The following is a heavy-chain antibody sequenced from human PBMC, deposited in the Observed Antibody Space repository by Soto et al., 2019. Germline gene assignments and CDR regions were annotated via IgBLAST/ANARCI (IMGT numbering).Heavy chain of an antibody. CDR3: AADGDVDTAMVTGV. CDR1: GFTFTSSA. V-gene: IGHV1-58*01. Sequence: QMQLVQSGPEVKKPGTSVKVSCKASGFTFTSSAVQWVRQARGQRLEWIGWIVVGSGNTNYAQKFQERVTITRDMSTSTAYMELSSLRSEDTAVYYCAADGDVDTAMVTGVWGQGTLVTVSS. CDR2: IVVGSGNT. D-gene: IGHD5-18*01. J-gene: IGHJ4*02.